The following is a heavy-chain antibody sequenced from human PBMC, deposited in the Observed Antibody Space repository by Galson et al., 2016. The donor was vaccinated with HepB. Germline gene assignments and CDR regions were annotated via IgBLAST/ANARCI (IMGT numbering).Heavy chain of an antibody. Sequence: PALVTPTQTLTLTCTFSGFSLTTRGMCVSWIRQPPGKALEWLALIDWDDDKYYNTSLKTRLTISKDTSKNQVVLTMTNMDPVDTATYYCARTSGKIYGGNPDFDYWGQGTLVTVSS. CDR1: GFSLTTRGMC. CDR3: ARTSGKIYGGNPDFDY. V-gene: IGHV2-70*01. CDR2: IDWDDDK. J-gene: IGHJ4*02. D-gene: IGHD4-23*01.